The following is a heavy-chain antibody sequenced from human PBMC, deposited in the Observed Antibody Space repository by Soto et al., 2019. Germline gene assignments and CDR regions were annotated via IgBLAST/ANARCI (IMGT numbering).Heavy chain of an antibody. CDR1: GGTFSSYA. V-gene: IGHV1-69*13. CDR3: EREDDSSGYSVLFDY. Sequence: ASVKVSCKASGGTFSSYAISWVRQAPGQGLEWMGGIIPIFGTANYAQKFQGRVTITADESTSTAYMELSSLRSEDTAVYYCEREDDSSGYSVLFDYWGQGTLVTVSS. CDR2: IIPIFGTA. D-gene: IGHD3-22*01. J-gene: IGHJ4*02.